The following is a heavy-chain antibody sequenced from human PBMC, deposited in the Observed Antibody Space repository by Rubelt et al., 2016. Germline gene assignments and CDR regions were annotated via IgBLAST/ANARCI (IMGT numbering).Heavy chain of an antibody. V-gene: IGHV3-13*01. CDR3: ARESFTVVDGVYYYYGMDV. CDR2: IGTAGDT. CDR1: EFIFSTYD. J-gene: IGHJ6*02. D-gene: IGHD4-23*01. Sequence: GGSLRLSCAASEFIFSTYDMHWVRQTTGKRLEWVSSIGTAGDTHYADSVKGRVTISRENAKNSLYLQMNTLRPGDTAVYSCARESFTVVDGVYYYYGMDVWGQGTTVTVSS.